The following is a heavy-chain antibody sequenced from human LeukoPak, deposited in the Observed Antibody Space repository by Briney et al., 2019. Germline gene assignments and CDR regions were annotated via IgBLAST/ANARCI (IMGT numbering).Heavy chain of an antibody. V-gene: IGHV4-59*01. J-gene: IGHJ4*02. CDR1: GGSINNYY. CDR2: ISYSGST. Sequence: SETLSLTCTVSGGSINNYYWSWIRQPPGKGLEWIGHISYSGSTNYNPSLKSRVTISVDTSKNQFSLKLSSVTAADTAVYYCARGGRPSCDYWGQGTLVTVSS. D-gene: IGHD3-10*01. CDR3: ARGGRPSCDY.